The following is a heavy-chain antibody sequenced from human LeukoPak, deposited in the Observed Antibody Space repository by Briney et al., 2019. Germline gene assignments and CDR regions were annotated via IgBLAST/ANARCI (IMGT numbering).Heavy chain of an antibody. J-gene: IGHJ4*02. CDR2: IYYSGST. D-gene: IGHD3-22*01. V-gene: IGHV4-39*07. Sequence: SETLSLTCTVSGGSISSSSYYWVWLRQPPGKGLEWIGNIYYSGSTYYNPSLKSRVTISVDTSKNQFSLKLSSVTAADTAVYYCARDLGTNYYDCSGLPYFDYWGQGTLVTVSS. CDR1: GGSISSSSYY. CDR3: ARDLGTNYYDCSGLPYFDY.